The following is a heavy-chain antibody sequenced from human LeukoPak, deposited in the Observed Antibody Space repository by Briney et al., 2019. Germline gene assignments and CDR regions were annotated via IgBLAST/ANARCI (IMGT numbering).Heavy chain of an antibody. Sequence: SETLSLTCTVSGGSISSSSYYWGWIRQPPGKGLEWIGSIYYSGSTYYNPSLKSRVTISVDTSKNQFSLKLSSVTAADTAVYYCARYYYDSSGYMNLDYWGQGTLVTVSS. CDR3: ARYYYDSSGYMNLDY. D-gene: IGHD3-22*01. CDR1: GGSISSSSYY. J-gene: IGHJ4*02. V-gene: IGHV4-39*01. CDR2: IYYSGST.